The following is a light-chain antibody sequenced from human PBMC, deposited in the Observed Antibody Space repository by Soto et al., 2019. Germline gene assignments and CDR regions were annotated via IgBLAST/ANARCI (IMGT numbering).Light chain of an antibody. Sequence: DIQMTQSPSTLFASVGDRVTITCRASQSISSWLAWYQQKPGKAPKLLIYKASSLESGVPSRLSGSVSGTEFTLTISSLQPDDFANYYCQQYNSYPWTFGQGTKVEIK. V-gene: IGKV1-5*03. J-gene: IGKJ1*01. CDR3: QQYNSYPWT. CDR1: QSISSW. CDR2: KAS.